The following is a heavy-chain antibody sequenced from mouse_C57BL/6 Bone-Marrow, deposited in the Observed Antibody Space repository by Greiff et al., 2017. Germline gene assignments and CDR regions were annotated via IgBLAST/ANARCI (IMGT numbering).Heavy chain of an antibody. CDR2: IWRGGST. V-gene: IGHV2-5*01. J-gene: IGHJ4*01. D-gene: IGHD1-1*02. CDR1: GFSLTSYV. CDR3: ARWDTSYYAMDY. Sequence: QVQLQQSGPGLVQPSQSLSITCTVSGFSLTSYVVHWVRQSPGKGLEWLGVIWRGGSTDYNAAFMSRLSITKDNSKSQVFFKMNSLQADDTAIYYCARWDTSYYAMDYWGQGTSVTVSS.